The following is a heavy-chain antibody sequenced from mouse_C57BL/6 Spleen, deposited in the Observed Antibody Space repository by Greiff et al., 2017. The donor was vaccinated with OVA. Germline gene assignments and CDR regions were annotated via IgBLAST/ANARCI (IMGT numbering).Heavy chain of an antibody. CDR2: ISSGSSTI. CDR1: GFTFSDYG. V-gene: IGHV5-17*01. D-gene: IGHD2-4*01. Sequence: EVKVVESGGGLVKPGGSLKLSCAASGFTFSDYGMHWVRQAPEKGLEWVAYISSGSSTIYYADTVKGRFTISRDNAKNTLFLQMTSLRSEDTAMYYCARYDYDGDYYAMDYWGQGTSVTVSS. CDR3: ARYDYDGDYYAMDY. J-gene: IGHJ4*01.